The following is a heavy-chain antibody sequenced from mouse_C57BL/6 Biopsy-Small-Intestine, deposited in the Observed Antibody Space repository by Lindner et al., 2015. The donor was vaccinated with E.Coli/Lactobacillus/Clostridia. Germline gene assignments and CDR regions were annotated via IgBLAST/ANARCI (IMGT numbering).Heavy chain of an antibody. V-gene: IGHV14-2*01. CDR2: IDPEDGET. D-gene: IGHD1-1*01. CDR1: GLNIKDYY. CDR3: AVPDYYGSSYGFAY. J-gene: IGHJ3*01. Sequence: VQLQESGAELVKPGASVKLSCTASGLNIKDYYMHWVKQRTEQGLEWIGRIDPEDGETKYAPKFQDKATITADTSSNTDYLQLSSLTSEDTAVYYCAVPDYYGSSYGFAYWGRGTLVTVSA.